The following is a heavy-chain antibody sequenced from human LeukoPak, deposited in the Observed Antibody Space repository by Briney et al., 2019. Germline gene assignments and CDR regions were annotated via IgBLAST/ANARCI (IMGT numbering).Heavy chain of an antibody. D-gene: IGHD3-10*01. Sequence: ASVKVSCKASGYTFTSYDINWVRQATGQGLEWMGWMNPNSGNTGYAQKFQGRVTMTRNTSISTAYMELSSLRSEDTAVYYCARSRITMVRGMRMSWFDPWGQGTLVTVSS. CDR1: GYTFTSYD. CDR2: MNPNSGNT. J-gene: IGHJ5*02. CDR3: ARSRITMVRGMRMSWFDP. V-gene: IGHV1-8*01.